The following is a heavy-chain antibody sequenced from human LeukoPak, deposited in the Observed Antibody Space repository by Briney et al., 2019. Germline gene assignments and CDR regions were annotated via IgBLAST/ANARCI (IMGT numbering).Heavy chain of an antibody. Sequence: PSGTLSLTCDVSGASISSNNWWSWVRQPPGKGLEWIGEIFFTGTTTYNPSLKSRVSMSLDKSKNQFSLNVTSVTAADTAIYYCARVYCSSNSCYLDYWSQGTLVTVSS. J-gene: IGHJ4*02. CDR2: IFFTGTT. CDR1: GASISSNNW. D-gene: IGHD2-2*01. V-gene: IGHV4-4*02. CDR3: ARVYCSSNSCYLDY.